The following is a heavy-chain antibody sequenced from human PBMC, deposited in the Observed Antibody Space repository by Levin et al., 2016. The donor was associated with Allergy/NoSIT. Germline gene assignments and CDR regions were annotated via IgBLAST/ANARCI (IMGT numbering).Heavy chain of an antibody. D-gene: IGHD3-10*01. CDR2: IRYDGSNE. J-gene: IGHJ4*02. Sequence: GESLKISCATSGFIFSRNGMHWVRQAPGKGPEWVAFIRYDGSNEYYVGSVKGRFTISRDISKNTVYLQMNSLRAEDTAVYYCAKDPINDGSGTYFDYWGQGTLVTVSS. CDR1: GFIFSRNG. V-gene: IGHV3-30*02. CDR3: AKDPINDGSGTYFDY.